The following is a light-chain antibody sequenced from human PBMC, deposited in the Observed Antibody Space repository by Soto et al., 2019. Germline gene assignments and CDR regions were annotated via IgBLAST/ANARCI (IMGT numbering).Light chain of an antibody. V-gene: IGLV1-44*01. CDR3: ATWDDSLNALV. CDR1: RSNIGSNT. Sequence: QSVLTQPPSASGTPGQRVTISCSGSRSNIGSNTVDWYQHLPGAAPKLLIYSNNQWPSGVPDRFSGSKSGTSASLAISGLQSDDEDDYYCATWDDSLNALVFGGGTKLTVL. J-gene: IGLJ2*01. CDR2: SNN.